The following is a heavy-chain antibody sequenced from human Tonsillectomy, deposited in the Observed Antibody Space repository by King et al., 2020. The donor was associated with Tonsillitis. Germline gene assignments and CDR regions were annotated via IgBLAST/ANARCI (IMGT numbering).Heavy chain of an antibody. CDR2: IKPDGSAK. J-gene: IGHJ3*02. Sequence: VQLVESGGGLVQPGGSLRLSCAASGFTFSDYWMSWVRQAPGKGLEWVANIKPDGSAKYYVDSVKGRFTISKDNAKNSLFLQMNSLRAGDTAVYYCARDSRDAYNGGADAFDIWGQGTTVTVSS. V-gene: IGHV3-7*03. CDR1: GFTFSDYW. D-gene: IGHD5-24*01. CDR3: ARDSRDAYNGGADAFDI.